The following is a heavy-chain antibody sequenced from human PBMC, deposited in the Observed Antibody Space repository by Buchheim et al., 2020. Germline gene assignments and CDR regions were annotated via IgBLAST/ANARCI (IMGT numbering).Heavy chain of an antibody. CDR3: ARDLKGYCSSTSCYGLYGMDV. CDR1: GGSISSGGYY. D-gene: IGHD2-2*01. J-gene: IGHJ6*02. Sequence: QVQLQESGPGLVKPSQTLSLTCTVSGGSISSGGYYWSWIRQHPGKGLEWIGYIYYSGSTYYNPSLKSRVTISVDTSKNQFSLKLSSVTAADTAVYYCARDLKGYCSSTSCYGLYGMDVWGQGTT. CDR2: IYYSGST. V-gene: IGHV4-31*03.